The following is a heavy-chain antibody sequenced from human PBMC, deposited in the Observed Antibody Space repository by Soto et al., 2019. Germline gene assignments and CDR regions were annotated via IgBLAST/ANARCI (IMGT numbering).Heavy chain of an antibody. Sequence: GGSLRLSCAVSGFPFRSHNMHWVRQAPGKGLEGVAYINTGSTIIYYADSVKGRFTISRDNAKNSLYLQMNSLRDEDTAVYYCARDAALYCGSTSCYTGVSYYGMDVWGQGTTVTVSS. J-gene: IGHJ6*02. V-gene: IGHV3-48*02. CDR2: INTGSTII. D-gene: IGHD2-2*02. CDR1: GFPFRSHN. CDR3: ARDAALYCGSTSCYTGVSYYGMDV.